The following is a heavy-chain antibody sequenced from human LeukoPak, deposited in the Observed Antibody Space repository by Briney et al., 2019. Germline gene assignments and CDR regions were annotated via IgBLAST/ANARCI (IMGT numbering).Heavy chain of an antibody. J-gene: IGHJ4*02. Sequence: SETLSLTCTVSSGSISSSSYYWGWIRQPPGKGLEWIGSIYYSGSTYYNPSLKSRVTISVDTSKNQFSLKLSSVTAADTAVYYCTAGRSDYFDFWGQGTLVTVSS. CDR2: IYYSGST. CDR1: SGSISSSSYY. D-gene: IGHD6-25*01. CDR3: TAGRSDYFDF. V-gene: IGHV4-39*01.